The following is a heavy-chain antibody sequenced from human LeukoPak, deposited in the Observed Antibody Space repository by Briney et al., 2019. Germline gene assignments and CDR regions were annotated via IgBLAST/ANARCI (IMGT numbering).Heavy chain of an antibody. Sequence: PSETLSLTCGVSGYSISSGYQWAWIRQSPGEGLEWIGSIYHSGRAHYNPSLKSRVTISVETSKNQFSLNMYSVTAADTAVYYCARDPRWLTPDCTSTSCYDNYFDPWGQGTLVTVSS. J-gene: IGHJ5*02. CDR2: IYHSGRA. V-gene: IGHV4-38-2*02. CDR1: GYSISSGYQ. D-gene: IGHD2-2*01. CDR3: ARDPRWLTPDCTSTSCYDNYFDP.